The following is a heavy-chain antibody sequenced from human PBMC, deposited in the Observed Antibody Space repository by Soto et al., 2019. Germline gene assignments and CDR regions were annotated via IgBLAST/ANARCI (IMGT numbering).Heavy chain of an antibody. Sequence: GVPLRHPWAASGLTFGNAWMSWVRQIPGKGLEWVGHIKTKTYDGATDYAAPVKGRFTISRDDSKNTLYLQMNSLKTEDTVVYYCTITYSTVVPYYWGQGTLVTVSS. V-gene: IGHV3-15*01. D-gene: IGHD4-17*01. CDR3: TITYSTVVPYY. J-gene: IGHJ4*02. CDR2: IKTKTYDGAT. CDR1: GLTFGNAW.